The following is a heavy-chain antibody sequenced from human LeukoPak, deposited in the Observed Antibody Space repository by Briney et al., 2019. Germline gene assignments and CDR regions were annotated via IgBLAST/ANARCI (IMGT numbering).Heavy chain of an antibody. Sequence: NAGGSLRLSCAASGFTFSNAWMSWVRQAPGKGLEWVGRIKSKTDGGTTDYAAPVKGRFTISRDDSKNTLYLQMNSLKTEDTAVYYCTTGHWRPLNDYFDYWGQGTLVTVSS. CDR1: GFTFSNAW. D-gene: IGHD1-1*01. V-gene: IGHV3-15*01. J-gene: IGHJ4*02. CDR2: IKSKTDGGTT. CDR3: TTGHWRPLNDYFDY.